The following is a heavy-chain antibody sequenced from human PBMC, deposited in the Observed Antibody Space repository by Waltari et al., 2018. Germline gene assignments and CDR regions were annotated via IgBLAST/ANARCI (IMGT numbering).Heavy chain of an antibody. V-gene: IGHV4-4*02. Sequence: QVQLQEWGPGLVKPSGTLSLTCAVHGDSMSSTDWWNWVRQRPGKGLEWIGQIHRSGRTHYNPSLESRVTTSIDTSNNEFSLKVTSATAADTAVYYCARDRGRGLYLDSWGQGTLVTVSP. J-gene: IGHJ4*02. CDR2: IHRSGRT. CDR1: GDSMSSTDW. CDR3: ARDRGRGLYLDS. D-gene: IGHD2-15*01.